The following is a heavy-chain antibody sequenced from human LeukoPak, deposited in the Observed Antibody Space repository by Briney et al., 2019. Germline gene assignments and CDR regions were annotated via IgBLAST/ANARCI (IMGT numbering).Heavy chain of an antibody. CDR1: GFSLTNFA. CDR3: AKGAYDYIEMGYFDY. Sequence: GGSLRLSCAASGFSLTNFAMSWVRQAPGKGLEWVSLIIGSSGDTFYADSVKGRFTISRDNSKNRLYLQMNSLRAEDTALYYSAKGAYDYIEMGYFDYWGRGTLVTVSS. J-gene: IGHJ4*02. D-gene: IGHD5-12*01. V-gene: IGHV3-23*01. CDR2: IIGSSGDT.